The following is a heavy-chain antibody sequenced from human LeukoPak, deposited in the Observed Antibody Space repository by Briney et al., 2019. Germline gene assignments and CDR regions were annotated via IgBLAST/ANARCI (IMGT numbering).Heavy chain of an antibody. V-gene: IGHV1-2*02. J-gene: IGHJ4*02. CDR3: ARGGGRYSVDY. D-gene: IGHD1-26*01. Sequence: ASVKVSCKASGYAFIDYYMHWVRQAPGQGLEWIGWISPNSGGTKYVQKFQGRVTMTRDTSITTVYMELSGLSFDDTAVYYCARGGGRYSVDYWGQGTLVIVSS. CDR1: GYAFIDYY. CDR2: ISPNSGGT.